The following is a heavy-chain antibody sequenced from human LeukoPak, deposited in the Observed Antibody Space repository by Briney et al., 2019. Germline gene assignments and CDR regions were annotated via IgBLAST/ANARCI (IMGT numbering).Heavy chain of an antibody. CDR3: ARDFSPTGDILTGYQLDY. CDR1: GFTFSSYA. D-gene: IGHD3-9*01. J-gene: IGHJ4*02. CDR2: ISYDGSNK. V-gene: IGHV3-30-3*01. Sequence: GGALRLSCAASGFTFSSYAMHWVRQAPGKGPMWVAVISYDGSNKYYADSVKGRFTISRDNSKNTLYLQMNSLRAEDKAVYYCARDFSPTGDILTGYQLDYWGQGTLVTVSS.